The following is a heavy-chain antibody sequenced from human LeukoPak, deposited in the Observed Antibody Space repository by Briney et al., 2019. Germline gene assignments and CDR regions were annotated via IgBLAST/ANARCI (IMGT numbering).Heavy chain of an antibody. Sequence: GGALILSCSTSRFTFSSYALHWVRQAPAKGLELVALISCDGSNSYYADAVRRQFTISRDYSKHTRYLRVNGLRPEDISVYLCARDAGSSWNFDYWGQGTLVTVSS. V-gene: IGHV3-30-3*01. CDR3: ARDAGSSWNFDY. J-gene: IGHJ4*02. CDR2: ISCDGSNS. D-gene: IGHD6-13*01. CDR1: RFTFSSYA.